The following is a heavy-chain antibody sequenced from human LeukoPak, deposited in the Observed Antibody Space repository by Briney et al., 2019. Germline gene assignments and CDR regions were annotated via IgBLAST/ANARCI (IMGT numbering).Heavy chain of an antibody. CDR3: ASIKWNDPIW. D-gene: IGHD1-1*01. V-gene: IGHV1-3*01. J-gene: IGHJ4*02. CDR2: IDAGNGNT. Sequence: ASVQVSCKASGYTFPSYAMHWVRQAPGQRLEWMGWIDAGNGNTKYSQQLQGRVTITRNKAASTAYMELSSLRSEDTAVYYCASIKWNDPIWWGQGTLVTDSS. CDR1: GYTFPSYA.